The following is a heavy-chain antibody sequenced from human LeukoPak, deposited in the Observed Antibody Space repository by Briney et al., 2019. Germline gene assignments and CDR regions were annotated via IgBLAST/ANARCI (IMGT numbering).Heavy chain of an antibody. Sequence: SETLPLTCTVSGYSISNGYYWGWIRQPPGKGLEWIGSIYHSGSIYYNPSLKSRVTISVDPSKNQLSLKLSSVTAADTAVYYCARNKGRCGSGRVHFDPWGQGTLVTVSS. J-gene: IGHJ5*02. CDR3: ARNKGRCGSGRVHFDP. CDR2: IYHSGSI. D-gene: IGHD3-10*01. CDR1: GYSISNGYY. V-gene: IGHV4-38-2*02.